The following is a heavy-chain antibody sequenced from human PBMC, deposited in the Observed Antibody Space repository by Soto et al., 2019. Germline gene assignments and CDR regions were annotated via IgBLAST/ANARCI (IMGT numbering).Heavy chain of an antibody. CDR3: ARVYDFVWGSYRPFDP. Sequence: SETLSLTCTVSGGSISSYYWNWVRQPPGKGLEWIGYIDYSGSTNYNPSLKSRVTISIDTSKNQFSLKLNSVTAADTAVYYCARVYDFVWGSYRPFDPWGQGTLVTSPQ. J-gene: IGHJ5*02. CDR1: GGSISSYY. D-gene: IGHD3-16*02. CDR2: IDYSGST. V-gene: IGHV4-59*01.